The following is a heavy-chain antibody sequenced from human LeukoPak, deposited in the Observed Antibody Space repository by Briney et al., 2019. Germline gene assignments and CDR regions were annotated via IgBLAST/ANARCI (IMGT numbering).Heavy chain of an antibody. CDR1: GYSFTSYW. D-gene: IGHD3-10*01. J-gene: IGHJ4*02. CDR3: VAGTYSYYFDY. Sequence: GESLKISCKGSGYSFTSYWIGWVRQMPGEGLEWMGIIYPGDSDITYSPSIQGQVTISADKSISTAYLQWSSLKASDTAMYYCVAGTYSYYFDYWGQGTLVTVSS. CDR2: IYPGDSDI. V-gene: IGHV5-51*01.